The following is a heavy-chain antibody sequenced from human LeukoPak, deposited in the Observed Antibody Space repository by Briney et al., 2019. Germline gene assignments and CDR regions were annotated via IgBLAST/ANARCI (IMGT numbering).Heavy chain of an antibody. J-gene: IGHJ4*02. CDR1: GFAFSNYN. CDR3: ARLLSGWYLADY. CDR2: ITSSSNTV. V-gene: IGHV3-48*01. D-gene: IGHD6-19*01. Sequence: GGSLRLSCAASGFAFSNYNMFWARQAPGRGLEWVSYITSSSNTVHYADSVKGRFTLSRDNAKSSLYLQMNSLRAEDTAIYYCARLLSGWYLADYWGQGTLVTVSS.